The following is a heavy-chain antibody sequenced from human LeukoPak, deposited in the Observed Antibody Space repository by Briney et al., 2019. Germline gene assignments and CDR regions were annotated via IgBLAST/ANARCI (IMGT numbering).Heavy chain of an antibody. J-gene: IGHJ4*02. V-gene: IGHV3-33*01. CDR1: GFPFRDFG. CDR2: TRFDGINK. CDR3: ARDDGSGSYPGGY. D-gene: IGHD3-10*01. Sequence: PGSSLRLSCVASGFPFRDFGMHWVRQAPGKGLKWVALTRFDGINKYNPGSVQGRVSISGDNSRNNVYLQMNNLRPEDTAIYHCARDDGSGSYPGGYWGPGTLVTVSS.